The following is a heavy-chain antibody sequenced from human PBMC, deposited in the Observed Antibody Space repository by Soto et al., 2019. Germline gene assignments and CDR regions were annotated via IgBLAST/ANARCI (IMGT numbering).Heavy chain of an antibody. D-gene: IGHD2-2*01. J-gene: IGHJ5*02. CDR3: ARVYCSSTSCYLWGNWFDP. V-gene: IGHV4-31*03. Sequence: QVQLQESGPGLVKPSQTLSLTCTVSGGSISSGGYYWRWLRQHPGKGLEWIGYIDYSGSTYYNPSLKSRVTISVDTSKNQFSLKLSSVTAADTAVYYCARVYCSSTSCYLWGNWFDPWGQGTLVTVSS. CDR1: GGSISSGGYY. CDR2: IDYSGST.